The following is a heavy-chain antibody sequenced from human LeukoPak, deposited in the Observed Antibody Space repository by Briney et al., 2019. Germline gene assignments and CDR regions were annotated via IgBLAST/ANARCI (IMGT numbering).Heavy chain of an antibody. CDR1: GGTFSSYA. D-gene: IGHD3-10*01. Sequence: PVKVSCKASGGTFSSYAISWVRQAPGQGLEWMGGIIPIFGTANYAQKFQGRVTITADESTSTAYMELSSLRSEDTAVYYCAKEGYGSGSYFTPNFDYWGQGTLITVSS. CDR3: AKEGYGSGSYFTPNFDY. V-gene: IGHV1-69*13. J-gene: IGHJ4*02. CDR2: IIPIFGTA.